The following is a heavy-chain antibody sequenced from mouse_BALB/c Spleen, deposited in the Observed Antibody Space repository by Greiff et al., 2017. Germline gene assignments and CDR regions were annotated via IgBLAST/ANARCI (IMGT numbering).Heavy chain of an antibody. Sequence: VKLVESGAELARPGASVKLSCKASGYTFTSYWMQWVKQRPGQGLEWIGAIYPGDGDTRYTQKFKGKATLTADKSSSTAYMQLSSLASEDSAVYYCARGGGSPYFDYWGQGTTLTVSS. D-gene: IGHD1-1*01. V-gene: IGHV1-87*01. CDR2: IYPGDGDT. J-gene: IGHJ2*01. CDR1: GYTFTSYW. CDR3: ARGGGSPYFDY.